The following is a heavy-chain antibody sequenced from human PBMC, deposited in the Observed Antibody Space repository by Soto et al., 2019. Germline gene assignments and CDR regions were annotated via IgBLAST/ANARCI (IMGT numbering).Heavy chain of an antibody. V-gene: IGHV3-23*01. CDR1: GFTFTNYA. CDR2: ISGSGEST. D-gene: IGHD2-15*01. Sequence: EVHLLESGGGLVQPGGSLRLSCAASGFTFTNYAMNWVRQAPGKGLEWVSVISGSGESTYYADSVKGRFTISRDNSKNTLYLQMNSLRAEDTAVYFCAKDFGDIVVVVLAPYGMDVWGQGTTVTVSS. CDR3: AKDFGDIVVVVLAPYGMDV. J-gene: IGHJ6*02.